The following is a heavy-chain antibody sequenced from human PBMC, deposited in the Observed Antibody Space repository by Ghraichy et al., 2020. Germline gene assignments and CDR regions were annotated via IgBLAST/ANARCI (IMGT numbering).Heavy chain of an antibody. V-gene: IGHV4-59*01. CDR3: ARRQQGDYGNWFDL. Sequence: SETLSLTCTVSGGSISNYYWNWIRQSPGKGLEWIANIDYSDSTNYNPSLKSRVSISIDTSKNQFALKLRSVTAADTAVYYCARRQQGDYGNWFDLGGQGTLVTVSS. CDR1: GGSISNYY. D-gene: IGHD4/OR15-4a*01. CDR2: IDYSDST. J-gene: IGHJ5*02.